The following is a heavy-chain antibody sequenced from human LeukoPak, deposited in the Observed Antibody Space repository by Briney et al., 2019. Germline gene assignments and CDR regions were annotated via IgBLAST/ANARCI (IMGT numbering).Heavy chain of an antibody. CDR2: INHSGST. V-gene: IGHV4-34*01. CDR1: GGSFSGYY. Sequence: SETLSLTCAVYGGSFSGYYWSWIRQPPGKGLEWIGEINHSGSTNYNPSLKSRVTISVDTSKNQFSLKLSSVTAADTAVYYCARASRRDGYNYGSSGPKSNKNWFDPWGQGTLVTVSS. D-gene: IGHD5-24*01. CDR3: ARASRRDGYNYGSSGPKSNKNWFDP. J-gene: IGHJ5*02.